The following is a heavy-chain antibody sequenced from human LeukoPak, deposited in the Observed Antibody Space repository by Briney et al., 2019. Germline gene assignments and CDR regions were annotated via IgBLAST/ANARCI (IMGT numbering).Heavy chain of an antibody. CDR3: ARVGLWFGESD. D-gene: IGHD3-10*01. J-gene: IGHJ4*02. CDR1: GGSFSGYY. V-gene: IGHV4-34*01. CDR2: INHSGST. Sequence: SETLSLTCAVYGGSFSGYYWSWIGQPPGKGLEWIGEINHSGSTNYNPSLKSRVTISVDTSKNQFSLKLSSVTAADTAVYYCARVGLWFGESDWGQGTLVTVSS.